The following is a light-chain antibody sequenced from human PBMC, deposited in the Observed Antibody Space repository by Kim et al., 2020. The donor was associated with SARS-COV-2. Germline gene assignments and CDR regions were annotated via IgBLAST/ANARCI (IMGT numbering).Light chain of an antibody. CDR1: SSNIGAGYH. V-gene: IGLV1-40*01. Sequence: QRVTISCTGSSSNIGAGYHVHWYQQLPGTAPKLLIYSNSNRPSGVPDRFSGSKSGTSASLAITGLQAEDEADYYCQSYDSSLSGWVFGGGTQLTVL. CDR3: QSYDSSLSGWV. J-gene: IGLJ3*02. CDR2: SNS.